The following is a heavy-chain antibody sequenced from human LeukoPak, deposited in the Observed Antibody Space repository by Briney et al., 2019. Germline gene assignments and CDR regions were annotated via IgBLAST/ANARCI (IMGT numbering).Heavy chain of an antibody. J-gene: IGHJ4*02. CDR2: IYYSGST. CDR3: AREAGIAAAGSPLDY. Sequence: PSETLSLTCTVSGGSISSYYWSWIRQPPGKGLEWIGYIYYSGSTNYNPSLKSRVTISVDTSKNQFSLKLSSVTASDTAVYYCAREAGIAAAGSPLDYWGQGTLVTVSS. V-gene: IGHV4-59*01. CDR1: GGSISSYY. D-gene: IGHD6-13*01.